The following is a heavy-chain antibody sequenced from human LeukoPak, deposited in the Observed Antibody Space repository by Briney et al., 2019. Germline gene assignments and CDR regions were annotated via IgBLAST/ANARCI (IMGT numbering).Heavy chain of an antibody. CDR1: GFTFSDYY. D-gene: IGHD6-13*01. CDR2: ISSSSSYT. CDR3: ARVYSSSFVSV. V-gene: IGHV3-11*06. J-gene: IGHJ4*02. Sequence: GGSLRLSCAASGFTFSDYYMSWIRQAPGKGLEWVSYISSSSSYTNYADSVKGRFTISRDNAKYSLYLQMNSLRAESTAVYYCARVYSSSFVSVWGQGTLVTVSS.